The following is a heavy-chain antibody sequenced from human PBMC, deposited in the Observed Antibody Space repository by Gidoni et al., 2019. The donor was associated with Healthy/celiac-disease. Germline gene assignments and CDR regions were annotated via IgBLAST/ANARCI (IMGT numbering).Heavy chain of an antibody. D-gene: IGHD1-26*01. CDR3: AREGWELPRFDY. Sequence: QVQLQQWGAGLLKPSETLSLTCAVYGGSFSGSYWSWIRQPPGKGLEWIGEINHSGSTNYNPSLKSRVTISVDTSKNQFSLKLSSVTAADTAVYYCAREGWELPRFDYWGQGTLVTVSS. J-gene: IGHJ4*02. V-gene: IGHV4-34*01. CDR2: INHSGST. CDR1: GGSFSGSY.